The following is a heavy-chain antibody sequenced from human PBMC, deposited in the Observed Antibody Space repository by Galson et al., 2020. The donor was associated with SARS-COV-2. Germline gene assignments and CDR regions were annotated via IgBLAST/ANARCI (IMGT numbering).Heavy chain of an antibody. CDR3: AREGTTVVTGFDY. D-gene: IGHD4-17*01. CDR2: IYYSGST. V-gene: IGHV4-59*01. CDR1: GGSISSYY. J-gene: IGHJ4*02. Sequence: ETSETLSLTCTVSGGSISSYYWSWIRQPPGKGLEWIGYIYYSGSTNYNPSLKSRVTISVDTSENQFSLKLSSVTAADTAVYYCAREGTTVVTGFDYWGQGTLVTVSS.